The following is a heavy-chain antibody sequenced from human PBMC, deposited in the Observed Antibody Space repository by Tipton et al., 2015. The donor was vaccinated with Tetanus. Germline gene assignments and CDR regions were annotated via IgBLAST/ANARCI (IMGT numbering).Heavy chain of an antibody. CDR1: GFTFFDYS. CDR2: ISGSGNYI. D-gene: IGHD2-21*02. CDR3: ARVHTPGLLGRYPFDS. J-gene: IGHJ4*02. Sequence: SLRLSCAASGFTFFDYSMNWVRQAPGKGLEWVSSISGSGNYIYYADSVKGRFTISRANAKNSLYLQMNSLRADDTAVYFCARVHTPGLLGRYPFDSWGQGTQIIVSS. V-gene: IGHV3-21*01.